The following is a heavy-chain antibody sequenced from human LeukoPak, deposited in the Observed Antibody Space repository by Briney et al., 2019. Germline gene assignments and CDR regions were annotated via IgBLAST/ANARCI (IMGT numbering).Heavy chain of an antibody. CDR2: ISSSSSYI. D-gene: IGHD5-12*01. CDR1: GFIFSSYA. J-gene: IGHJ4*02. V-gene: IGHV3-21*01. Sequence: PGGSLRLSCAASGFIFSSYAMSWVRQAPGKGLEWVSSISSSSSYIYYADSVKGRFTISRDKAKNSLYLQMNSLRAEDTAIYYCAREGMVATFDYWGQGTLVTVSS. CDR3: AREGMVATFDY.